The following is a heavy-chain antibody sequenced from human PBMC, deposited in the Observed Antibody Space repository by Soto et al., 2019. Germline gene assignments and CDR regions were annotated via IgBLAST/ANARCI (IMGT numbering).Heavy chain of an antibody. CDR2: MSPDSGNT. J-gene: IGHJ5*02. Sequence: ASVKVSCKASGYTFINYDINWVRQAPGQGLEWVGWMSPDSGNTGYAQNFQGRVTMTGNTSISSVYMELSSLTSEDTAVYYCARRRGSNGWFDLWGQGTLVTVSS. V-gene: IGHV1-8*01. D-gene: IGHD2-8*01. CDR3: ARRRGSNGWFDL. CDR1: GYTFINYD.